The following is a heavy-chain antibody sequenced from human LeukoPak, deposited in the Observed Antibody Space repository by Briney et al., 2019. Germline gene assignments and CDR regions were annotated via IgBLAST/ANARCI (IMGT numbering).Heavy chain of an antibody. V-gene: IGHV4-4*07. CDR1: GDSITSYS. J-gene: IGHJ5*02. CDR3: ARDRSRRFVGWFDP. Sequence: SETLSLTCSVSGDSITSYSWSWIRQPAGKGLEWIGRVYASGTTNYNPSLESRVTISMDKFQNQFSLTLRSVTAADTAVYYCARDRSRRFVGWFDPWGQGVLVTVSS. CDR2: VYASGTT. D-gene: IGHD2-15*01.